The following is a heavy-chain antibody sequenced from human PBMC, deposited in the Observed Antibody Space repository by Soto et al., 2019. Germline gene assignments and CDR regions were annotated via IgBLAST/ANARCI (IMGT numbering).Heavy chain of an antibody. Sequence: SETLSLTCAVYGGSFSGYYWSWIRQPPGKGLEWIGEINHSGSTNYNPSLKSRVTISVDTSKNQFSLKLSSVTAADTAVYYCARVSLGYCSSTSCYHYYYHYMDVWGKGTTVTVSS. CDR1: GGSFSGYY. CDR3: ARVSLGYCSSTSCYHYYYHYMDV. CDR2: INHSGST. V-gene: IGHV4-34*01. J-gene: IGHJ6*03. D-gene: IGHD2-2*01.